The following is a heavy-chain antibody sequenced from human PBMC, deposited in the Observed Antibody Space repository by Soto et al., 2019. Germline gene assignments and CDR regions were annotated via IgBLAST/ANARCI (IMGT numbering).Heavy chain of an antibody. V-gene: IGHV4-30-4*01. CDR2: FHSSGAT. J-gene: IGHJ4*01. Sequence: QVQLQESGPGLVKPSQTLSLTCTVSGGSISSADYYWSWIRQPPGKGLEWIGYFHSSGATYKDPSLKSRVTISVDTSKNQISLKLDSVTAADTAVYYCASIWFGDFDYWGHGTLVTVS. CDR3: ASIWFGDFDY. D-gene: IGHD3-10*01. CDR1: GGSISSADYY.